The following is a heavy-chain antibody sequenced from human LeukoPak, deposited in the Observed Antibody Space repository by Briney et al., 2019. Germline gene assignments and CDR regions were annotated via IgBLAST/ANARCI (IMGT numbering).Heavy chain of an antibody. CDR2: INHRGST. D-gene: IGHD6-13*01. V-gene: IGHV4-34*01. CDR1: GGSFSGYY. CDR3: ARERTASSSLGEPHQFDY. Sequence: SETLSLTCDVYGGSFSGYYWSWIRQPPGKGLEWIGEINHRGSTNYNPSLKSRVTISVDTSKNQFSLKLSSVTAADTAVYYCARERTASSSLGEPHQFDYWGQGTLVTVSS. J-gene: IGHJ4*02.